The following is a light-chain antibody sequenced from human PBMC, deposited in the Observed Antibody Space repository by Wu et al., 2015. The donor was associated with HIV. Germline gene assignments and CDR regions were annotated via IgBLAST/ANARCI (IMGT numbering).Light chain of an antibody. J-gene: IGKJ2*01. Sequence: DIQLTQSPSFLSASVGDRVTITCRASPGISTYLAWYQQKPGKAPKLLIYAASTLQSGVPSRFSGSGSGTEFSLRISSLQLEDFASYYCQQLNSYPPAFGQGTKLEIK. CDR3: QQLNSYPPA. CDR2: AAS. V-gene: IGKV1-9*01. CDR1: PGISTY.